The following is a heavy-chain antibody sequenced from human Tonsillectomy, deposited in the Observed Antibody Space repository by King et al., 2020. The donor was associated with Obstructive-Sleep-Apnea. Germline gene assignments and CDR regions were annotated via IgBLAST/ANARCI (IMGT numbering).Heavy chain of an antibody. CDR3: AKVTEVQWLRFSGMDF. CDR1: GFTFSSYA. Sequence: VQLVESGGGLVQPGGSLSLSCAASGFTFSSYAMSWVRQAPGKGLGWVSTISIMGGRTYYADTVRGRFTMSRDNSKNTLYLQMKSLRAEDTAVYYCAKVTEVQWLRFSGMDFWGQGTTVTVSS. CDR2: ISIMGGRT. V-gene: IGHV3-23*04. J-gene: IGHJ6*02. D-gene: IGHD5-12*01.